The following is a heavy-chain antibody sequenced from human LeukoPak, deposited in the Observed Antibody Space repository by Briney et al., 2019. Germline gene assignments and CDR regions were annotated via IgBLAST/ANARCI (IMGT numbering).Heavy chain of an antibody. CDR1: GYTFTSYG. Sequence: ASVKVSCKASGYTFTSYGISWVRQAPGQGLEWMGWISAYNGNTNYAQKLQGRVTMTTDTSTSTAYMELRSLRSDDTAVYYCARERENILTGYYGYFDYWGQGTLVTVSS. D-gene: IGHD3-9*01. CDR2: ISAYNGNT. V-gene: IGHV1-18*01. J-gene: IGHJ4*02. CDR3: ARERENILTGYYGYFDY.